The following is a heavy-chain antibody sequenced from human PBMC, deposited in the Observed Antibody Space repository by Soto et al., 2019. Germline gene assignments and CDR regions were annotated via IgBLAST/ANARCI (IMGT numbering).Heavy chain of an antibody. V-gene: IGHV5-51*01. J-gene: IGHJ5*02. Sequence: GESLKISCRTSGYRFTSYWIAWVRQMPGKGLEWMGIIFPSDSDTRYSPSFQGQVTISADRSTSTVFLQWASLKASDTAVYFCARKDKSGYFNWFDPWGQVPLVTVSS. D-gene: IGHD3-22*01. CDR1: GYRFTSYW. CDR3: ARKDKSGYFNWFDP. CDR2: IFPSDSDT.